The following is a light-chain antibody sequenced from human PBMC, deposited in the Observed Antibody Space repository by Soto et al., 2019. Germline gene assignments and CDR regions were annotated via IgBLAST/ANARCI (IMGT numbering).Light chain of an antibody. J-gene: IGKJ2*01. CDR3: QQYNSYSPLYT. Sequence: DIQMTQSPSTLSVSVGDRVTITCRASQSISSWLAWYQQKPGKAPKLLIYKASSLESGVPSRFSGSGSGTEFTLTISSLQPDDFATYYCQQYNSYSPLYTFGQGTKLEIK. CDR1: QSISSW. V-gene: IGKV1-5*03. CDR2: KAS.